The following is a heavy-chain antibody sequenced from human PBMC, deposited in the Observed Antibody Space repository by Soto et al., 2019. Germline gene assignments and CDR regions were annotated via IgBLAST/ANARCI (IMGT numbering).Heavy chain of an antibody. CDR2: IAVGSGYT. J-gene: IGHJ4*02. D-gene: IGHD2-8*01. Sequence: SVKVSCKASGFTFTSSALQWVRQARGQRLEWIGWIAVGSGYTNYAQRFQDRVTLTRDMSTATTYMELSRLTSEDTAIYYCAADATAWQQMVPSDYWGQGTLVTVSS. CDR1: GFTFTSSA. CDR3: AADATAWQQMVPSDY. V-gene: IGHV1-58*01.